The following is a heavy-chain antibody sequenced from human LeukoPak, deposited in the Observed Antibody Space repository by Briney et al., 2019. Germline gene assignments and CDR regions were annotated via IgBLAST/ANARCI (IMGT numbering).Heavy chain of an antibody. V-gene: IGHV1-69*13. D-gene: IGHD3-22*01. Sequence: GASVKVSCKASGYTFTGYYMHWVRQAPGQGLEWMGGIIPIFGTTNYAGKFQGRVTITADESTSTAYMELSSLRSEDTAVYYCARGSRVVYYDSSGSHAFDIWGQGTMVTVSS. CDR2: IIPIFGTT. CDR3: ARGSRVVYYDSSGSHAFDI. CDR1: GYTFTGYY. J-gene: IGHJ3*02.